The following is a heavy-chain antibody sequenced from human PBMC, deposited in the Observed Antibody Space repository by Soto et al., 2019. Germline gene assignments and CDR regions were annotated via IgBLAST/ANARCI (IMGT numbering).Heavy chain of an antibody. CDR1: GGTFSSYA. CDR2: IIPIFGTA. D-gene: IGHD2-2*01. V-gene: IGHV1-69*01. J-gene: IGHJ6*02. Sequence: QVQLVQSGAEVKKPGSSVKVSCKASGGTFSSYAISWVRQAPGQGLEWMGGIIPIFGTANYAQKFQGRVTITADESTSTAYMELSSLRSEDTAVYYCASRSKDIVVVSAAINYYYGMDVWGQGTTVTVSS. CDR3: ASRSKDIVVVSAAINYYYGMDV.